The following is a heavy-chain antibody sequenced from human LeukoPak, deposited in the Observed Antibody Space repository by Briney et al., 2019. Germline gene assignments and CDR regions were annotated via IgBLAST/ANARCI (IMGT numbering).Heavy chain of an antibody. J-gene: IGHJ3*02. Sequence: SETLSLTCTVSGGSISSSSYYWGWIRQPPGKGLEWIGSIYHSGSTYYNPSLKSRVTISVDTSKNQFSLKLSSVTAADTAVYYCARGLPIVGATQDAFDIWGQGTVVTVSS. CDR2: IYHSGST. D-gene: IGHD1-26*01. CDR3: ARGLPIVGATQDAFDI. CDR1: GGSISSSSYY. V-gene: IGHV4-39*07.